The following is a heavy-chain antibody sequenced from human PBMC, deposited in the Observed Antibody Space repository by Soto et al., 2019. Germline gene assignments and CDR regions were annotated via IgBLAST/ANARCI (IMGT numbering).Heavy chain of an antibody. CDR1: GGSISSGGYY. Sequence: SETLSLTCTVSGGSISSGGYYWSWIRQHPGKGLEWIGCIYYSGSTYYNPSLKSRVTISVDTSKNQFSLKLSSVTAADTAVYYCARVTYYDFWSGYSGALYYMDVWGKGTTVTVSS. D-gene: IGHD3-3*01. CDR2: IYYSGST. CDR3: ARVTYYDFWSGYSGALYYMDV. J-gene: IGHJ6*03. V-gene: IGHV4-31*03.